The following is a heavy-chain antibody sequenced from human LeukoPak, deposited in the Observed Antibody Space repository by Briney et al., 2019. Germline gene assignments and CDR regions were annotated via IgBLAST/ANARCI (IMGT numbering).Heavy chain of an antibody. D-gene: IGHD2-15*01. V-gene: IGHV3-11*04. CDR1: GLIFSDEY. J-gene: IGHJ4*02. CDR3: ARVAAYC. Sequence: PGGSLRLSCAVSGLIFSDEYMSWIRQPPGKGLEWVSYISSSSSTIYYADSVKGRFTISRDNAKNSLYLQMNSLRAEDTAVYYCARVAAYCWGQGTLVTVSS. CDR2: ISSSSSTI.